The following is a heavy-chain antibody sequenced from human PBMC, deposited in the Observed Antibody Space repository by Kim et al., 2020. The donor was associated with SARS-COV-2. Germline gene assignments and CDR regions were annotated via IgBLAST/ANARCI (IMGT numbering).Heavy chain of an antibody. V-gene: IGHV1-69*13. CDR2: IITIFGTA. Sequence: SVKVSCKASGGTFSSYAISWGRQAPGQGLEWMGGIITIFGTANYAQKFQGRVTITADESTSTAYMELSSLKSEDTAVYYCARGTLHSSSWIDYWGQGTLVTVSS. CDR1: GGTFSSYA. J-gene: IGHJ4*02. CDR3: ARGTLHSSSWIDY. D-gene: IGHD6-13*01.